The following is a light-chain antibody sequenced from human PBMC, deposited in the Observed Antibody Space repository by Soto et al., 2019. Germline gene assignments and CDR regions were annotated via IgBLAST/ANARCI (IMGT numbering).Light chain of an antibody. CDR2: DVS. CDR1: SSDVGGYNY. CDR3: SSYTSSSFDVV. J-gene: IGLJ2*01. Sequence: QSALTQPASVSGSPGQSITISCTGTSSDVGGYNYVSWYQQHPGKAPKLMIYDVSNRPSGVSNRFSGSKSGNTASLTISGLQAEDEADYYCSSYTSSSFDVVFGGGTMLTVL. V-gene: IGLV2-14*01.